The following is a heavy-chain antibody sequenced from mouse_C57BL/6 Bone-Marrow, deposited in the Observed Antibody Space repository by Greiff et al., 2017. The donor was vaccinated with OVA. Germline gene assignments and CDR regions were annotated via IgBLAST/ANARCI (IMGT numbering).Heavy chain of an antibody. Sequence: EVKLMESGPGLVKPSQSLSLTCTVTGYSITSDYAWNWIRQFPGNKLEWMGYISYSGRTSYSPSLKSRISITRDTSKNQFFLQLNSVTTEDTATYYCSRASYYYDDSLDYWGQGTTLTVSS. D-gene: IGHD1-1*01. CDR2: ISYSGRT. CDR3: SRASYYYDDSLDY. V-gene: IGHV3-2*02. J-gene: IGHJ2*01. CDR1: GYSITSDYA.